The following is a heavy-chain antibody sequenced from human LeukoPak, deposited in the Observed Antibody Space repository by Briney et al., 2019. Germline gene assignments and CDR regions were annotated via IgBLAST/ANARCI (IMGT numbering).Heavy chain of an antibody. CDR2: ISANSLHI. J-gene: IGHJ6*03. V-gene: IGHV3-11*04. Sequence: LSLTCTVSGYSISSGYYWGWIRQPPGKGLEWVSSISANSLHIFYADSVKGRFTISRDNAKNSLYLQMNSLRAEDTAVYYCARDRGIVGTTGYYYMDVWGKGTTVTVSS. CDR1: GYSISSGYY. CDR3: ARDRGIVGTTGYYYMDV. D-gene: IGHD1-26*01.